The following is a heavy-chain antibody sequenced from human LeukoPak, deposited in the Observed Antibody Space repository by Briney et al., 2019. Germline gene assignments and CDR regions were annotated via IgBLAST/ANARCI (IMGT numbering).Heavy chain of an antibody. CDR2: IYYSGST. J-gene: IGHJ4*02. CDR3: ASPTTVADTFDY. CDR1: GGSISSGGYY. D-gene: IGHD6-19*01. Sequence: SETLSLTCTVSGGSISSGGYYWGWIRQPPGKGLEWIGSIYYSGSTYYNPSLKSRVTISVDTSKNQFSLKLSSVTAADTAVYYCASPTTVADTFDYWGQGTLVTVSS. V-gene: IGHV4-39*01.